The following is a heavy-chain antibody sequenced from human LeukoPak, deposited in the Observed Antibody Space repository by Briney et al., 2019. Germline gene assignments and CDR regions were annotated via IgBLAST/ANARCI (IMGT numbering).Heavy chain of an antibody. CDR1: GFTFDDYA. CDR3: AKDGRWLQLEYYFDY. CDR2: IGWNSGSI. D-gene: IGHD5-24*01. J-gene: IGHJ4*02. Sequence: GGSLRLSCAASGFTFDDYAMHWVRQAPGKGLEWVSTIGWNSGSIGYADSVKGRFTISRDNAKNSLYLQMNSLRAEGTAFYYCAKDGRWLQLEYYFDYWGQGTLVTVSS. V-gene: IGHV3-9*01.